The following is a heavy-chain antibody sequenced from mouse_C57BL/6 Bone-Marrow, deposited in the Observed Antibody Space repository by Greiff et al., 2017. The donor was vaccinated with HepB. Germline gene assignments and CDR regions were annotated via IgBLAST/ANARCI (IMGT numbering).Heavy chain of an antibody. Sequence: EVKLMESGGGLVQPKGSLKLSCAASGFSFNTYAMNWVRQAPGKGLEWVARIRSKSNNYATYYADSVKDRFTISRDDSESMLYLQMNNLKTEDTAMYYCVRHLSSYYAMDYWGQGTSVTVSS. J-gene: IGHJ4*01. CDR2: IRSKSNNYAT. CDR3: VRHLSSYYAMDY. CDR1: GFSFNTYA. V-gene: IGHV10-1*01. D-gene: IGHD1-1*01.